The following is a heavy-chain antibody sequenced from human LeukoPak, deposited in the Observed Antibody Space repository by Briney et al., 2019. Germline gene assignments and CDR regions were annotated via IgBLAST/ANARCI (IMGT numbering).Heavy chain of an antibody. Sequence: GASVKVSCKASGGTFSSYAISWVRQAPGQGLEWMGRIIPIFGTANYAQKFQGRVTITTDESTSTAYMELSSLRSEDTAVYYCARDIRYFDWLSTNWFDPWGQEPWSPSPQ. CDR3: ARDIRYFDWLSTNWFDP. D-gene: IGHD3-9*01. J-gene: IGHJ5*02. CDR1: GGTFSSYA. V-gene: IGHV1-69*05. CDR2: IIPIFGTA.